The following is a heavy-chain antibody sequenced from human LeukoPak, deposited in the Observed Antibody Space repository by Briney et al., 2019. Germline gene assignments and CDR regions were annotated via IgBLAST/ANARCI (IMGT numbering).Heavy chain of an antibody. D-gene: IGHD3-9*01. Sequence: PGGSLRLSCTASGFTLSDYWMTWVRQAPGKGLEWISYISSSGSTIYYADSVKGRFTISRDNAKNSLYVQMNSLRDEDTAVYYCASHPRYDIYGMDVWSQGTTVTVSS. CDR2: ISSSGSTI. V-gene: IGHV3-48*02. CDR1: GFTLSDYW. CDR3: ASHPRYDIYGMDV. J-gene: IGHJ6*02.